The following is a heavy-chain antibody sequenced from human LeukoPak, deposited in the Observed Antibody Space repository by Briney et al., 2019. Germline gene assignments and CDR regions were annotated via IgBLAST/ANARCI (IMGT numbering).Heavy chain of an antibody. CDR3: AGVTGYVIEDNFDY. CDR2: IIPIFGTA. Sequence: ASVKVSCTASGGTFSSYAISWVRQAPGQGLEWMGGIIPIFGTANYADKVQGRVTITTDKSTSTAYMEMSSLRSQDTAVYYCAGVTGYVIEDNFDYWGQGTLVTVSS. V-gene: IGHV1-69*05. J-gene: IGHJ4*02. CDR1: GGTFSSYA. D-gene: IGHD2-15*01.